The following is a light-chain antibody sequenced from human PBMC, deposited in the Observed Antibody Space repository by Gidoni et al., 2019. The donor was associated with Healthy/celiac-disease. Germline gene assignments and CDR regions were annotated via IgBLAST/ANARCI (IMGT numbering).Light chain of an antibody. V-gene: IGLV1-40*01. J-gene: IGLJ1*01. CDR1: SSNIAAGYD. Sequence: QSVLTQPPSVSGAPGPRVTISCTGSSSNIAAGYDVHWYQQLPGTAPKLLVYGNSHRPSGVPDRFSGSKSGTSASLAITGLQAEDEADYYCQSYDSSLSGYVFGTGTKVTVL. CDR2: GNS. CDR3: QSYDSSLSGYV.